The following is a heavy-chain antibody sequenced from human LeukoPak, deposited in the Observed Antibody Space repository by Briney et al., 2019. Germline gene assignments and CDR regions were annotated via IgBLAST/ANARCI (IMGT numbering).Heavy chain of an antibody. V-gene: IGHV3-23*01. J-gene: IGHJ6*02. CDR3: AKARGSTPVATYYYGMDV. Sequence: PGGSLRLSCAASGFTLSSYAMSWVRQAPGKGLEWVSLISGNAGSTYYADSVKGRFTISRDITKNTLYLQMNSLRAEDTAVYYCAKARGSTPVATYYYGMDVWGQGTTVTVSS. D-gene: IGHD2-2*01. CDR1: GFTLSSYA. CDR2: ISGNAGST.